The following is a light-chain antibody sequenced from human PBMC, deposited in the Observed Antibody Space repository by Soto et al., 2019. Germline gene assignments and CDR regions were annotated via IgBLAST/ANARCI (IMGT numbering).Light chain of an antibody. CDR3: QQYGSSPRA. CDR1: QSVSSY. V-gene: IGKV3-20*01. CDR2: DAS. Sequence: EIVLTQSPATLSLSPGERATLSCRASQSVSSYLAWYQQKPGQAPRLLIYDASNRATGIPVRFSGSGSGTDFTLTISRLEPEDFAVYYCQQYGSSPRAFGQGTKVEVK. J-gene: IGKJ1*01.